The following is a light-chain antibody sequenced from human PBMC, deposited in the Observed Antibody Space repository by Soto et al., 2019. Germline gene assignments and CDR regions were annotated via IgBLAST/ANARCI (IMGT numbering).Light chain of an antibody. Sequence: QSVLTQPPSASGTPGQRVTISCSGSSSNIGINFVYWYQQLPGTAPKLLIYRNKQRPSGVPDRFSGSKSGTSASLAISGLRSEDEADYYCAAWDDSLSGHVVFGGGTKLTVL. CDR1: SSNIGINF. V-gene: IGLV1-47*01. CDR3: AAWDDSLSGHVV. J-gene: IGLJ2*01. CDR2: RNK.